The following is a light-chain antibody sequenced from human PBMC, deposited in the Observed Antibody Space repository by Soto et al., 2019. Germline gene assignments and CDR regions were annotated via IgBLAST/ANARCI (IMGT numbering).Light chain of an antibody. V-gene: IGKV1-39*01. Sequence: MTQSPATLSVSPGERVTISCRASQSISSDLAWYQQKPGKAPKLLIYAASSLQSGVPSRFSGSGSGTDFTLTISSLQPEDFATYYCQQCYSTPRTFGQGTKVDIK. J-gene: IGKJ1*01. CDR2: AAS. CDR3: QQCYSTPRT. CDR1: QSISSD.